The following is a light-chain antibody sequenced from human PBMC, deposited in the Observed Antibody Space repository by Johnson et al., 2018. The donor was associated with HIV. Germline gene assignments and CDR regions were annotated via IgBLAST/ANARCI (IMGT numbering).Light chain of an antibody. CDR2: DNS. CDR3: GTWDSSLSGYV. CDR1: SSNIGNNY. Sequence: QAVLTQPPSMSAAPGQRVTISCSGSSSNIGNNYVSWYQQVPGAAPKLLIYDNSKRPSEIPDRFSGSKSGTSATLGITGLQTGDEADCYCGTWDSSLSGYVFGTGTKVTVL. J-gene: IGLJ1*01. V-gene: IGLV1-51*01.